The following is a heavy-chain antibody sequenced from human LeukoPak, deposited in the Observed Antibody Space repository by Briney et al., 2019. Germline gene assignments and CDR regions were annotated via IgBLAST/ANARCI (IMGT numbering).Heavy chain of an antibody. D-gene: IGHD3-22*01. CDR1: GFTFSSYA. J-gene: IGHJ3*02. Sequence: GGSLRLSCAASGFTFSSYAMHWFRQAPGKGLEYVSAISSNGGSTYYANSVKGRFTISRDNSKNTLYLQMGSLRAEDMAVYYCARGGGHYYDSSGAFDIWGQGTMVTVSS. CDR3: ARGGGHYYDSSGAFDI. V-gene: IGHV3-64*01. CDR2: ISSNGGST.